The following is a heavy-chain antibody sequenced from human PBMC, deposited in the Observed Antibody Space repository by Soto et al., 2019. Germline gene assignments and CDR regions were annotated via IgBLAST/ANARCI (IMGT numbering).Heavy chain of an antibody. J-gene: IGHJ6*02. V-gene: IGHV3-48*03. CDR1: GFTFSSYE. D-gene: IGHD6-25*01. CDR3: ARDGAAAAAYGLVV. Sequence: SVRLSCAASGFTFSSYELNWVRQAPGKGLEWVSYISSSGSTIYYADSVKGRFTISRDNAKKSLYLQMNSTRAEDPAVYYCARDGAAAAAYGLVVCSLCTSVTVS. CDR2: ISSSGSTI.